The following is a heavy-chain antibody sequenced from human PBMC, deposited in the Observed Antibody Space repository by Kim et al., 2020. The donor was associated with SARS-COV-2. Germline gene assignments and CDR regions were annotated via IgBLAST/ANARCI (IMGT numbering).Heavy chain of an antibody. J-gene: IGHJ6*02. V-gene: IGHV3-13*01. Sequence: GGSLRLSCAASGFTFSSYDMHWVRQATGKGLEWVSAIGTAGDTYYPGSVKGRFTISRENAKNSFYLQMNSLRAGDTAVYYCARGYRGSSYYYGMDVWGQGTTVTVSS. CDR3: ARGYRGSSYYYGMDV. CDR2: IGTAGDT. CDR1: GFTFSSYD. D-gene: IGHD4-4*01.